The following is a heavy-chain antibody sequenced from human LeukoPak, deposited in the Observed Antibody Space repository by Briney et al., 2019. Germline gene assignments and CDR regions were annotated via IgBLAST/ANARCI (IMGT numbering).Heavy chain of an antibody. Sequence: SETPSLTCTVSGGSMSNYYWSWIRQPPGKGLEWIGYIYFSGSSNYNPSFKSRVTMSVDTSKNQFSLKLSSVTAADTAVYYCARHVRSGYNFLDYWGQGNLVTVSS. V-gene: IGHV4-59*08. CDR1: GGSMSNYY. J-gene: IGHJ4*02. CDR2: IYFSGSS. CDR3: ARHVRSGYNFLDY. D-gene: IGHD5-24*01.